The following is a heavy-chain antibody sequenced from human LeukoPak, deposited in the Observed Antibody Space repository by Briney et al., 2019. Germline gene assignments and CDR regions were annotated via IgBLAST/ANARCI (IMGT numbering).Heavy chain of an antibody. CDR2: ISGSGGTT. CDR1: GXTFXNYA. V-gene: IGHV3-23*01. CDR3: ARDTENEYDPWSAKHAGYAMDV. Sequence: LRLSXXXSGXTFXNYAMNWVRQAPGKGLEWVSVISGSGGTTYYADSVKGRFTISRDSSKNTLYLQMNSLRAEDTAVYYCARDTENEYDPWSAKHAGYAMDVWGQGTTVTVSS. J-gene: IGHJ6*02. D-gene: IGHD3/OR15-3a*01.